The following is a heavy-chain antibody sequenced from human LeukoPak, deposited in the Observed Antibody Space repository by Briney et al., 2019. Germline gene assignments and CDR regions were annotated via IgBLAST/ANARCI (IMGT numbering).Heavy chain of an antibody. V-gene: IGHV4-59*01. CDR2: IYYSGSP. CDR1: GDSISSYY. J-gene: IGHJ4*02. D-gene: IGHD6-13*01. CDR3: TRDRRAAGSIFDY. Sequence: SETLSLTCSVSGDSISSYYWSWIRKPPGKGLGWIGNIYYSGSPNYNPSLKSRVTISLDTSVNQFSLRLSSVTAADTAVYYCTRDRRAAGSIFDYWGQGTLVTVPS.